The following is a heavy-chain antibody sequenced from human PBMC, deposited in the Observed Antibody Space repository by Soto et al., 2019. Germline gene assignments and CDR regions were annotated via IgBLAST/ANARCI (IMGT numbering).Heavy chain of an antibody. J-gene: IGHJ4*02. V-gene: IGHV3-23*01. D-gene: IGHD3-3*01. CDR3: ATPVYDFWSGYLPFDY. Sequence: SLRLSCAASGFTFSSYAMSWVRQAPGKGLEWVSAISGSGGSTYYADSVKGRFTISRDNSKNTLYLQMNSLRAEDTAVYYCATPVYDFWSGYLPFDYWGQGTLVTVSS. CDR1: GFTFSSYA. CDR2: ISGSGGST.